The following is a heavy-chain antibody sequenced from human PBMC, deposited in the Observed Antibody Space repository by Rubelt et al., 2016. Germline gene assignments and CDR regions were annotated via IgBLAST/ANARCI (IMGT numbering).Heavy chain of an antibody. Sequence: QVQLVQSGAEVKKPGSSVKVSCKASGGTFSSYAISWVRPAPGQGLEWMGGIIPIFGTANYAQKFQGRVTITADESTSTAYMELSGLRSEDTAVYYCATGGDFGVVIPNWFDPWGQGTLVTVSS. CDR1: GGTFSSYA. D-gene: IGHD3-3*01. CDR2: IIPIFGTA. J-gene: IGHJ5*02. CDR3: ATGGDFGVVIPNWFDP. V-gene: IGHV1-69*01.